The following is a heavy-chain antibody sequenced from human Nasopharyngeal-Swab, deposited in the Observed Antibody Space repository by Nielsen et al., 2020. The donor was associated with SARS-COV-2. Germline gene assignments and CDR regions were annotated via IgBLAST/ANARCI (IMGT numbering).Heavy chain of an antibody. CDR3: ARSRSGSYYSSFDY. Sequence: GGSLRLSCAASGFTFSSYGMHWVRQAPGKGLEWVAVISYDGSNKYYADSVKGRFTISRDNSKNTLYLQINSLRAEDTAVYYCARSRSGSYYSSFDYWGQGTLVTVSS. CDR1: GFTFSSYG. V-gene: IGHV3-30*03. CDR2: ISYDGSNK. D-gene: IGHD3-10*01. J-gene: IGHJ4*02.